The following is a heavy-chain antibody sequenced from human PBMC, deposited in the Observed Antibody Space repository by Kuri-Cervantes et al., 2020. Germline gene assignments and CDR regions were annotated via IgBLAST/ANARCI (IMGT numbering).Heavy chain of an antibody. Sequence: GGSLRLSCAASGFTFSSYAMHWVRQAPGKGLEWVAVISYDGSNKYYADSVKGRFTISRDNSKNTVDLQMNSLRAEDTAIYYCAKGTGRGPWGPFDIWGQGTMVTVSS. CDR3: AKGTGRGPWGPFDI. V-gene: IGHV3-30*07. CDR2: ISYDGSNK. J-gene: IGHJ3*02. D-gene: IGHD3-16*01. CDR1: GFTFSSYA.